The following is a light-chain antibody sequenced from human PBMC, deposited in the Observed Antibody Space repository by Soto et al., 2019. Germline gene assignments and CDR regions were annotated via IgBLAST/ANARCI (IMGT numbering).Light chain of an antibody. V-gene: IGKV3-11*01. CDR3: QQRSNGPPIT. J-gene: IGKJ5*01. CDR2: DAS. CDR1: QSVSSY. Sequence: EIVLTQSPATLSLSPGERATLSCRASQSVSSYLLWYQQKPGQAPRLLIYDASNRATGIPARFSGSGSGTDFTLTISSLEPEDFAVYYCQQRSNGPPITFGQGTRLEVK.